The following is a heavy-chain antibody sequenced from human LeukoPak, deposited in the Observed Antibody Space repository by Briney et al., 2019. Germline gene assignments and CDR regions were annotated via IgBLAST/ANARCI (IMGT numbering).Heavy chain of an antibody. V-gene: IGHV3-74*01. Sequence: GGSLRLSCAASGFTFSDTWMHWVRQAPGEGLVWVSRIRSDGSDTRYAESVKGRFTISRDNAKNTLYLQMNSLRAEDTAVYYCARDASITMIVVATGLVDYWGQGTLVTVSS. J-gene: IGHJ4*02. CDR1: GFTFSDTW. CDR2: IRSDGSDT. CDR3: ARDASITMIVVATGLVDY. D-gene: IGHD3-22*01.